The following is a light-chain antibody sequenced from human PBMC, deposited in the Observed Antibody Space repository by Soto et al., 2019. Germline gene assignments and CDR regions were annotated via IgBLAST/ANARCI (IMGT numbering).Light chain of an antibody. Sequence: QSALTQPASVSGSPGQSITISCTGSSSDVGNYNLVSWYQQFPGKAPTLIIYEGSKPPSGVSDRFSGSKSDNTASRTISGLQAEDEADYYCCSYAGSSTWVFGGGTKLTVL. J-gene: IGLJ3*02. CDR2: EGS. CDR3: CSYAGSSTWV. V-gene: IGLV2-23*01. CDR1: SSDVGNYNL.